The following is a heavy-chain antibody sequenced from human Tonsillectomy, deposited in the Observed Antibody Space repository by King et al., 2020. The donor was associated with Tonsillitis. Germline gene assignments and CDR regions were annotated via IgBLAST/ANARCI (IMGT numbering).Heavy chain of an antibody. Sequence: VQLVESGGGLVQPGGSLRLSCAASGFTFSRYAMSWVRQAPGKGLQWVSVISGSGGSTYYADSVKGRFTISRDNSKNTLYLQMNSLRAEDTAVYYCAKPLAAAYTPWEYYFDYWGQGTLVTVSS. CDR2: ISGSGGST. D-gene: IGHD6-13*01. CDR1: GFTFSRYA. CDR3: AKPLAAAYTPWEYYFDY. V-gene: IGHV3-23*04. J-gene: IGHJ4*02.